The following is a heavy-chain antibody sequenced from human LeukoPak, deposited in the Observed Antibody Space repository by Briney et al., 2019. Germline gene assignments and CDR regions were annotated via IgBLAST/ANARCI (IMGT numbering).Heavy chain of an antibody. CDR1: GGSISSYY. Sequence: SETLSLTCTVSGGSISSYYWSWIRQPAGKGLEWIGRIYTSGSTNYNPSLKSRVTMSVDTSKNQFSLKLSSVTAADTAVYYCARSYYHDSSGYSPFDYWGQGTLVTVSS. V-gene: IGHV4-4*07. J-gene: IGHJ4*02. D-gene: IGHD3-22*01. CDR3: ARSYYHDSSGYSPFDY. CDR2: IYTSGST.